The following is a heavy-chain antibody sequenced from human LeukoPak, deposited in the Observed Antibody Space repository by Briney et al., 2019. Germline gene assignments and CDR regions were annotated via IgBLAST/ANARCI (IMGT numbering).Heavy chain of an antibody. V-gene: IGHV4-4*02. CDR1: GGSISSSNW. CDR3: AVSMLGTYGGYGYY. J-gene: IGHJ4*02. CDR2: INHSGST. D-gene: IGHD5-12*01. Sequence: SGTLSLTCAVSGGSISSSNWWSWVRQPPGKGLEWIGEINHSGSTNYNPSLKSRVTISVDTSKNQYSLKLSSVTAADTAVYYCAVSMLGTYGGYGYYWGQGTLVTVSS.